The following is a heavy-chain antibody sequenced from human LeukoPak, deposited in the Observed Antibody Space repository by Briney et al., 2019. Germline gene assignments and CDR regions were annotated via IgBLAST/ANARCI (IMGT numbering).Heavy chain of an antibody. V-gene: IGHV4-38-2*01. CDR2: ISHSGST. Sequence: PSETLSLTCAVSGYSISSGYYWGCIRQPPGKGLDWIGSISHSGSTYYNPSLRSRVTISIDTSKNQFSLRLNSVTATDTAVYYCARVGGYSYGNYYFNYWGQGTLVTVSS. CDR3: ARVGGYSYGNYYFNY. J-gene: IGHJ4*02. CDR1: GYSISSGYY. D-gene: IGHD5-18*01.